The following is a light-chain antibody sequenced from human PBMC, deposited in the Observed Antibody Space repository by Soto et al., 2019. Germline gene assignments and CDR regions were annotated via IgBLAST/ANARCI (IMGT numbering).Light chain of an antibody. CDR1: QAIRFD. J-gene: IGKJ2*01. V-gene: IGKV1-6*01. CDR3: LQDYDFPYT. Sequence: AIQMTQSPPSLSASVGDRVIITCRASQAIRFDVGWLQQRPGHAPNLLIYAASTLHTGVPSTFTGRGSGTDFTLTINDLQPEDVATYFCLQDYDFPYTFGQGPKLEI. CDR2: AAS.